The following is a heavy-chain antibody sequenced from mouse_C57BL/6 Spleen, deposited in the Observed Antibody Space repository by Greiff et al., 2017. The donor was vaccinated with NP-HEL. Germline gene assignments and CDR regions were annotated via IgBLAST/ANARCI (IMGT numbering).Heavy chain of an antibody. CDR3: ARGEYGYYGSSPFDY. CDR1: GYTFTDYN. Sequence: LVKPGASVKIPCKASGYTFTDYNMDWVKQSHGKSLEWIGDINPNNGGTIYNQKFKGKATLTVDKSSSTAYMELRSLTSEDTAVYYCARGEYGYYGSSPFDYWGQGTTLTVSS. CDR2: INPNNGGT. J-gene: IGHJ2*01. D-gene: IGHD1-1*01. V-gene: IGHV1-18*01.